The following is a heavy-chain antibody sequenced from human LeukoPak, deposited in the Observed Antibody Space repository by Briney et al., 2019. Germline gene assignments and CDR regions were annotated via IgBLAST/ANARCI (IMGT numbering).Heavy chain of an antibody. Sequence: GASVKVSCKVSGYTLTELSMHWVRQAPGKGLEWMGGFDPEDGETIYAQKFQGRVTMTEDTSTDTAYMELSSLRSDDTAVYYCARARAYYYDSSAPRWFDPWGQGTLVTVSS. V-gene: IGHV1-24*01. CDR2: FDPEDGET. CDR1: GYTLTELS. D-gene: IGHD3-22*01. CDR3: ARARAYYYDSSAPRWFDP. J-gene: IGHJ5*02.